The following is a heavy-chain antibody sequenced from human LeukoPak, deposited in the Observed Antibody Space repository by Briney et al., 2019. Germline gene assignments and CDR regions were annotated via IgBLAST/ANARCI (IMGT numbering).Heavy chain of an antibody. V-gene: IGHV1-18*01. J-gene: IGHJ4*02. CDR2: ISAYNGNT. CDR3: ASVEKPGDCWRGLGY. Sequence: ASVKVSCKASGYTFTSYGISWVRQAPGQGLEWMGWISAYNGNTNYAQKLQGRVTMTTDTSTSTAYMELRSLRSDDTAVYYCASVEKPGDCWRGLGYWPQATLVSVSS. CDR1: GYTFTSYG. D-gene: IGHD2-21*01.